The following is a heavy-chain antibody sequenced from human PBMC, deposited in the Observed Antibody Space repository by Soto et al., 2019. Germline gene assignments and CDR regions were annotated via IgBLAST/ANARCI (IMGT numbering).Heavy chain of an antibody. D-gene: IGHD2-2*01. CDR3: AKGVDGPHCTRTSCLFYYDY. CDR1: GFNFSSYA. CDR2: ISGGGPT. V-gene: IGHV3-23*01. J-gene: IGHJ4*02. Sequence: GGSLRLSCAASGFNFSSYAMSWVRQAPGKGLEWVSAISGGGPTYYADSVKGRFTISRDNSKNTLYLQMSILRVEDTAIYFCAKGVDGPHCTRTSCLFYYDYWGQGTLVTVSS.